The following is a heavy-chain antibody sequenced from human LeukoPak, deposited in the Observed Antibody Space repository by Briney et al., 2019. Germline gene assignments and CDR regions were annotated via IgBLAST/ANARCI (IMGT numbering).Heavy chain of an antibody. D-gene: IGHD2-2*01. Sequence: SETLSLTCTVSGGSISSYYWSWIRQPPGKGLEWIGYIYYSESTNYNPSLKSRVTISVDTSKNQFSLKLSSVTAADTAVYYCARTVSPDIVVVPAAIGAFDIWGQGTMVTVSS. CDR2: IYYSEST. CDR1: GGSISSYY. CDR3: ARTVSPDIVVVPAAIGAFDI. J-gene: IGHJ3*02. V-gene: IGHV4-59*01.